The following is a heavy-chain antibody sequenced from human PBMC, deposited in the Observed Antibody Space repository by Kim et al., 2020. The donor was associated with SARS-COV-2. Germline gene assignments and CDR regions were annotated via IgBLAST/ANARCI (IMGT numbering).Heavy chain of an antibody. J-gene: IGHJ5*02. CDR3: ASCRTSCYKGGWFDP. V-gene: IGHV1-3*01. CDR2: INAGNGNT. CDR1: GYTFTSYA. D-gene: IGHD2-2*02. Sequence: ASVKVSCKASGYTFTSYAMHWVRQAPGQRLEWMGWINAGNGNTKYSQKFQGRVTITRDTSASTAYMELSSLRSEDTAVYYCASCRTSCYKGGWFDPWGQGTLVTVSS.